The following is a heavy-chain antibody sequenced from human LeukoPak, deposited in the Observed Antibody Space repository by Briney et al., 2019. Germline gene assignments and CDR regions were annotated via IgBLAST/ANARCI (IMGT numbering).Heavy chain of an antibody. CDR1: GGTFSSYA. CDR3: ARGGLVYYDFWSGYYPYFDY. J-gene: IGHJ4*02. CDR2: IIPILGIA. V-gene: IGHV1-69*04. D-gene: IGHD3-3*01. Sequence: ASVKVSCKASGGTFSSYAISWVRQAPGQGLEWMGRIIPILGIANYAQKFQGRVTITADKSTSTAYMELSSLRSEDTAVYYCARGGLVYYDFWSGYYPYFDYWGQGTLVTVSS.